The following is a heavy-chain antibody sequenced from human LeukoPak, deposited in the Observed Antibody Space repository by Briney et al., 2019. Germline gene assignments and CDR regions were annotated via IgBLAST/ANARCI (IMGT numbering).Heavy chain of an antibody. CDR1: GFTFSNHG. D-gene: IGHD2-21*01. CDR3: ARGCGGTPGCYIIDK. Sequence: PGRSLRLPCEASGFTFSNHGMHWVRQAPGKGLEWVGVIWNDGSNKYYADSVKGRFTVSRDNLKNTLYLQMDSLRAEDTAVYYCARGCGGTPGCYIIDKWGQGTLVTVSS. J-gene: IGHJ4*02. V-gene: IGHV3-33*01. CDR2: IWNDGSNK.